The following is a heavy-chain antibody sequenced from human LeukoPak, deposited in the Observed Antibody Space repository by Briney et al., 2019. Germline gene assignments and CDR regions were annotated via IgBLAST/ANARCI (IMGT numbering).Heavy chain of an antibody. Sequence: ASVKVSCKASEYTFTSYDINWVRQATGQGLEWMGWMNPDSGNTGYAQKFQGRVTMTRVTSISTAYMELNNLTSEDTAVYYCARGSWGEIAGRKSFEFWGQGSLVTVSS. CDR3: ARGSWGEIAGRKSFEF. J-gene: IGHJ4*02. CDR1: EYTFTSYD. V-gene: IGHV1-8*01. D-gene: IGHD6-6*01. CDR2: MNPDSGNT.